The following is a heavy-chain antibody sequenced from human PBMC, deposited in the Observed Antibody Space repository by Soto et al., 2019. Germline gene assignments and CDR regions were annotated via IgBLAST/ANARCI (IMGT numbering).Heavy chain of an antibody. D-gene: IGHD1-1*01. CDR3: ARWWNDEEWVETMDV. CDR2: IYYDGSNE. CDR1: GFSFSSYG. Sequence: QVPLVESGGGVVQPGRCLRLSCAASGFSFSSYGMHWVRQAPGKGLEWVAVIYYDGSNEYYSDSVKGRFTISRDNSKNTLYLQMNSLRVEETAVYYCARWWNDEEWVETMDVWGEESTVTVSS. J-gene: IGHJ6*04. V-gene: IGHV3-33*01.